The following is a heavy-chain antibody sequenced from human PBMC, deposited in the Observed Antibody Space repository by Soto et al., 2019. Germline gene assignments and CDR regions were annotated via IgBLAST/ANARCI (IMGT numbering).Heavy chain of an antibody. V-gene: IGHV2-5*01. J-gene: IGHJ4*02. Sequence: QITLKESGPTLVKPTQTLTLTCTFSGFSLTTSGVGVGWIRQPPGKALEWLALFYWNDVKCYSPSLKSRLTITKHTSKNQVVLTVTNMDPVDTATYTCAHSAIYTSTWCYFDQWGQGTLVTVSS. CDR3: AHSAIYTSTWCYFDQ. D-gene: IGHD6-13*01. CDR2: FYWNDVK. CDR1: GFSLTTSGVG.